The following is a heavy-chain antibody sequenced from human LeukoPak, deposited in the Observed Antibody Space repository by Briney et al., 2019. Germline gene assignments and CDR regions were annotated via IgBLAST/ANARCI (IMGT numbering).Heavy chain of an antibody. CDR3: ARVPPQWLGNEFEY. J-gene: IGHJ4*02. CDR2: IGGYNGKT. CDR1: GYTFTTHG. Sequence: ASVKVSCKTSGYTFTTHGISWVRQAPGQGLEWVGWIGGYNGKTSHAQKFQGRVTMTTDTTTNTAYMELTSLRSDDTAVYYCARVPPQWLGNEFEYWGQGTLVTVSS. V-gene: IGHV1-18*01. D-gene: IGHD6-19*01.